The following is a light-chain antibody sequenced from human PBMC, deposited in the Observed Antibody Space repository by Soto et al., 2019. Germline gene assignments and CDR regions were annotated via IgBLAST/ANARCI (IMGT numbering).Light chain of an antibody. CDR2: ATS. CDR1: QSISNY. J-gene: IGKJ4*01. Sequence: DIQMTQSPSSLSASVGDRVTITCRASQSISNYLNWYQQKPGKAPKLLIYATSSMQSGVQSRFSGSGYGTDFSLTISSLQPEDFATYYCQQSYSSPSGLTFGGGTKVDIK. V-gene: IGKV1-39*01. CDR3: QQSYSSPSGLT.